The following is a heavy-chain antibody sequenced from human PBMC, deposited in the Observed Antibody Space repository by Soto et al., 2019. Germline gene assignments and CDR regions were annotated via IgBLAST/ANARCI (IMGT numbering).Heavy chain of an antibody. CDR1: GYTFTSYY. Sequence: ASVKVSCKASGYTFTSYYMHWVRRAPGQGLEWMGIINPSGGSTSYAQKFQGRVTMTRDTSTSTVYMELSSLRSEDTAVYYCAREHNYSGYDNTFDYWGQGTLVTVSS. V-gene: IGHV1-46*03. CDR3: AREHNYSGYDNTFDY. J-gene: IGHJ4*02. CDR2: INPSGGST. D-gene: IGHD5-12*01.